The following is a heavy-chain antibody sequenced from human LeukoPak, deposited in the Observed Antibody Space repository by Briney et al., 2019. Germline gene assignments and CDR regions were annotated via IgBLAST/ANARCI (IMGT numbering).Heavy chain of an antibody. J-gene: IGHJ3*02. V-gene: IGHV3-9*03. CDR1: GFTFDDYA. CDR3: AKDITIFGVATVPDAFDI. Sequence: GGSLRLSCAASGFTFDDYAMHWVRQAPGRGLEWVSGISWNSGSIGYADSVKGRFTISRDNAKNSLYLQVNSLRAEDMALYYCAKDITIFGVATVPDAFDISGQGTMVTVSS. CDR2: ISWNSGSI. D-gene: IGHD3-3*01.